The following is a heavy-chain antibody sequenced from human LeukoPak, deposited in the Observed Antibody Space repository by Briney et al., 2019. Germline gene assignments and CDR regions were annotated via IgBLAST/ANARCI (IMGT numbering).Heavy chain of an antibody. J-gene: IGHJ6*03. CDR2: ISSSSSYI. D-gene: IGHD6-13*01. CDR3: ARVVGLTGYSSNWYSGYYYYMDV. V-gene: IGHV3-21*01. Sequence: TGGSLRLSCAASGFTFSSYSMNWVRQAPGKGLEWVSSISSSSSYIYYADSVKGRFTISRDNAKNSLYLQMNSLRAEDTAVYYCARVVGLTGYSSNWYSGYYYYMDVWGKGTTVTVSS. CDR1: GFTFSSYS.